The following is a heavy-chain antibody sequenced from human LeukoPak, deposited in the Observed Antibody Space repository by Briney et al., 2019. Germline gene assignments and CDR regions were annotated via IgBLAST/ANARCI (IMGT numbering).Heavy chain of an antibody. V-gene: IGHV3-48*01. D-gene: IGHD2-2*01. J-gene: IGHJ4*02. Sequence: GGSLRLSCAASGFTFSSYNMNWVRQAPGKGLEWVSYISSSSSTIYYADSVKGRFTISRDNAKNSLYLQMNSLRAEDTAVYYCARDLVVVPAADWGQGTLVTVSS. CDR1: GFTFSSYN. CDR3: ARDLVVVPAAD. CDR2: ISSSSSTI.